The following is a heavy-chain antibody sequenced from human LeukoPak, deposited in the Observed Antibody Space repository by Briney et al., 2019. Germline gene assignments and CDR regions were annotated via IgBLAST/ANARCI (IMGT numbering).Heavy chain of an antibody. CDR3: ARSQPFAFDI. CDR1: GGSISSYY. CDR2: FFYSGST. Sequence: SETLSLTCTASGGSISSYYWTWIRQPPGKGLEWIGYFFYSGSTNYNPSLRSRVTISVDTSKNQFSLKLTSVTAADTAVYYCARSQPFAFDIWGQGTMVTVSS. D-gene: IGHD1-14*01. V-gene: IGHV4-59*01. J-gene: IGHJ3*02.